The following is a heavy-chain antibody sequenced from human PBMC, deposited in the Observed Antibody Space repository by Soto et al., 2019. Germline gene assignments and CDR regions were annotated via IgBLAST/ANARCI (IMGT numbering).Heavy chain of an antibody. Sequence: NPSETLSLTCTVSGGSISSYYCSWIRQPAGKGLEWIGRIYTSGSTHYNPSLKSRLTISIDTSNNQLSLKLNSVTAADTAVYYCARDNGTRLDSVWGQGTLVTVSS. D-gene: IGHD6-25*01. J-gene: IGHJ4*02. CDR2: IYTSGST. V-gene: IGHV4-4*07. CDR1: GGSISSYY. CDR3: ARDNGTRLDSV.